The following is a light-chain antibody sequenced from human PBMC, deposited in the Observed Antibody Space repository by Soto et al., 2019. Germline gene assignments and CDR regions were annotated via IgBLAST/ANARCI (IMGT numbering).Light chain of an antibody. V-gene: IGLV1-44*01. CDR2: ANN. J-gene: IGLJ3*02. Sequence: QAVLTQPPSVSGTPGQRVTISCSGSSSNIGSGTVNWYQQLPGTAPIRLIYANNHRPSGVPDRFSASKSGTSASLAITGLQAEDEADYYCQAYDYSLTASVFGGGTKVTVL. CDR1: SSNIGSGT. CDR3: QAYDYSLTASV.